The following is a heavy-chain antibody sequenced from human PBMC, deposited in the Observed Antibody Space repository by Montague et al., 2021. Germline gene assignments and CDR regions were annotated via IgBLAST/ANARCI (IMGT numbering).Heavy chain of an antibody. J-gene: IGHJ4*02. CDR2: ITSSSSTK. V-gene: IGHV3-48*02. Sequence: SLRLSCAASGFTFSSFGMNWVRQAPGKGLEWVSYITSSSSTKDYADSVKGRFTISRDNAKNSLYLQMNSLRDEDTAVHYCARGRGYSQGYWGQGTLVTVSS. CDR1: GFTFSSFG. D-gene: IGHD5-18*01. CDR3: ARGRGYSQGY.